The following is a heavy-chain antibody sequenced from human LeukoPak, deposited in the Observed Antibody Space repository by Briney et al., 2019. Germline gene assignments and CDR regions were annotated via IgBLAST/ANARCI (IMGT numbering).Heavy chain of an antibody. CDR3: ARGRYDNVWGSCRTPDFEY. D-gene: IGHD3-16*02. Sequence: ASVKVSCKASGYTFTSYDINWVRQATGQGLEWMGWMNPNSGNTVYAQKFQGRVTMTRNTSISTAYMELSSLKSEDTAVYFCARGRYDNVWGSCRTPDFEYWGQGTLVTVSS. J-gene: IGHJ4*02. CDR2: MNPNSGNT. CDR1: GYTFTSYD. V-gene: IGHV1-8*01.